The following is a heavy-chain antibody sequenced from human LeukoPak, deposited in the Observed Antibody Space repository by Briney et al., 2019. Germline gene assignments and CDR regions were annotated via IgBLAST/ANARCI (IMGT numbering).Heavy chain of an antibody. Sequence: RSLRLSCAASEFTFSSYGMHWARQAPGKGLEWVAVISSDGSDKYYAEFVKGRFTISRDNSKNTLYLQMNSLRAEDTAVYYCAKDRGGVYYYFDSWGQGTLVTVSS. D-gene: IGHD1-26*01. CDR3: AKDRGGVYYYFDS. CDR2: ISSDGSDK. CDR1: EFTFSSYG. V-gene: IGHV3-30*18. J-gene: IGHJ4*02.